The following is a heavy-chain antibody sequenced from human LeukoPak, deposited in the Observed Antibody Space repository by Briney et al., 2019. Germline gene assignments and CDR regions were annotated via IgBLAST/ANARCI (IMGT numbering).Heavy chain of an antibody. J-gene: IGHJ6*03. CDR3: ARLIPLRRYYYYYYYMDV. V-gene: IGHV4-4*07. Sequence: SETLSLTCTVSGGSISSYYWSWIRQPAGKGLEWIGRIYTSGSTNYNPSLKSRVTMSVDTSTNQFSLKLSSVTAADTAVYYCARLIPLRRYYYYYYYMDVWGKGTTVTISS. CDR1: GGSISSYY. D-gene: IGHD4-17*01. CDR2: IYTSGST.